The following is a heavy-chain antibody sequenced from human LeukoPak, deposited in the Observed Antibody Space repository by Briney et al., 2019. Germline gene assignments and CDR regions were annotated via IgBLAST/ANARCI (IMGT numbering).Heavy chain of an antibody. Sequence: SESLSLTCAAYGGSFSGYYWSWVRQPPGKGLEWIGEINHSGSTNYNPSLKSRVTISVDTSKNRFSLKLSSVTAADTAVYYCARVRYSGSYYFDYWGQGTLVTVSS. CDR2: INHSGST. CDR1: GGSFSGYY. CDR3: ARVRYSGSYYFDY. J-gene: IGHJ4*02. V-gene: IGHV4-34*01. D-gene: IGHD1-26*01.